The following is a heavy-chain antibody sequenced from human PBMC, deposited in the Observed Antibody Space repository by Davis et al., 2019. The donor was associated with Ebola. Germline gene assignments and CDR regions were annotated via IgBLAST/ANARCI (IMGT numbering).Heavy chain of an antibody. V-gene: IGHV1-2*06. CDR3: ARSPRYNWNYGWFDP. J-gene: IGHJ5*02. CDR1: GYTFISYA. D-gene: IGHD1-7*01. Sequence: AASVKVSCKASGYTFISYAMNWVRQAPGQGLEWMGRINPNSGGTNYAQKFQGRVTMTRDTSISTAYMELSRLRSDDTAVYYCARSPRYNWNYGWFDPWGQGTLVTVSS. CDR2: INPNSGGT.